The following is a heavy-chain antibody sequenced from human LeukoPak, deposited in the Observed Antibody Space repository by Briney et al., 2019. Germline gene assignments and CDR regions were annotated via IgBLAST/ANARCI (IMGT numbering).Heavy chain of an antibody. CDR3: ARELVSLGTGYFDL. CDR1: GFTFRTYG. CDR2: ITGSSTWT. J-gene: IGHJ2*01. V-gene: IGHV3-23*01. D-gene: IGHD7-27*01. Sequence: GGSLRLSCEASGFTFRTYGMTWVRQAPGKGLEWVSGITGSSTWTYYADSVRGRFTISRDNSKNTLHLQMNNLTADDTAIYYCARELVSLGTGYFDLWGRGILVTVSS.